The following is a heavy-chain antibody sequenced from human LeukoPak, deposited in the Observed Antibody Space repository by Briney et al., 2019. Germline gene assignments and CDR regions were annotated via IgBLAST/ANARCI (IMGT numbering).Heavy chain of an antibody. CDR1: GYTFTGYY. D-gene: IGHD3-22*01. J-gene: IGHJ4*02. CDR2: INPNSGGT. V-gene: IGHV1-2*02. Sequence: ASVKVSCKASGYTFTGYYMHWVRQAPGQGLEWMGWINPNSGGTNYAQKFQGRVTMTRDTPLSTAYMELSRLRSDDTAVYYCARDRYYDSSGYVTDHWGQGTLVTVSS. CDR3: ARDRYYDSSGYVTDH.